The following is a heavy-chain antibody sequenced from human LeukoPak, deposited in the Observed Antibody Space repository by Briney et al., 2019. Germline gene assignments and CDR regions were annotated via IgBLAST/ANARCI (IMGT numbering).Heavy chain of an antibody. D-gene: IGHD3-22*01. CDR1: GFTFSDYY. Sequence: GGSLRLSCAASGFTFSDYYMSWIRQAPGKGLEWLSYISSSGTTIYYADSVKGRFTISRDNAKNSLYLQMNSLRAEDTAVYYCAGLPAYYYDTSGFYFDYWGQGTLVTVSS. J-gene: IGHJ4*02. V-gene: IGHV3-11*04. CDR3: AGLPAYYYDTSGFYFDY. CDR2: ISSSGTTI.